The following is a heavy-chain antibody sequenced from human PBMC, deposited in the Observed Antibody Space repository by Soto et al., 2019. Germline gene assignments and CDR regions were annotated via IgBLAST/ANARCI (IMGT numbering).Heavy chain of an antibody. V-gene: IGHV1-58*01. Sequence: SVKVSCKTSGFMFTSSAVQWVRQAHGQRLEWIGWLVVGSGNTHYAQHFQERVTLTRDMSTGTAYMELSSLRSEDTAVYYCAAVPVLRFLKWLPAYFDYWGQGTLVTVSS. D-gene: IGHD3-3*01. CDR3: AAVPVLRFLKWLPAYFDY. CDR1: GFMFTSSA. CDR2: LVVGSGNT. J-gene: IGHJ4*02.